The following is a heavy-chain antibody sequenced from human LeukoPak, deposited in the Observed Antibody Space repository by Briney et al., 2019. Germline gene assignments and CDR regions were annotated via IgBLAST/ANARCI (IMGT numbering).Heavy chain of an antibody. CDR1: GGSITGHY. D-gene: IGHD6-19*01. CDR3: AKLGHSDGWYLGAFDI. CDR2: TSYSRTT. Sequence: SETLSLTCAVSGGSITGHYWNWIRQTPGMRLEWIGYTSYSRTTIYNSYFKGRATMSIDTSKNQLYLNLTSVTATDTAVYYCAKLGHSDGWYLGAFDIWGQGRTDIVSS. V-gene: IGHV4-59*08. J-gene: IGHJ3*02.